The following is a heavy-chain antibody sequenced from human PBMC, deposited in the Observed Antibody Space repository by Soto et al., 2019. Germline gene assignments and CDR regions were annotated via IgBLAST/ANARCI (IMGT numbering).Heavy chain of an antibody. D-gene: IGHD6-19*01. V-gene: IGHV3-23*01. Sequence: GGSLRLSCAASGFTFSSYAMSWVRQAPGKGLEWVSAISGSGGTTYYADSVKGRFTFSRDNSKTTLYLQMNSLRAEDPAVYYCAKNANGWFSAFDIWGQGTMVTVSS. CDR1: GFTFSSYA. CDR2: ISGSGGTT. J-gene: IGHJ3*02. CDR3: AKNANGWFSAFDI.